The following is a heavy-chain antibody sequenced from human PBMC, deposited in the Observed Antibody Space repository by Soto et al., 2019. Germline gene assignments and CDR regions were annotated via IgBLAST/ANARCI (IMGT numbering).Heavy chain of an antibody. D-gene: IGHD6-6*01. CDR2: ITGSGGST. Sequence: GGSLRLSCAASGFTFGTYAMSWVRQAPGKGPEWVSGITGSGGSTDYADSVKGRFTISRDTSRNTLYLEMSRLSVEDTAIYYCAREYRTSSQFDYWGQGTLVIVSS. CDR1: GFTFGTYA. V-gene: IGHV3-23*01. CDR3: AREYRTSSQFDY. J-gene: IGHJ4*02.